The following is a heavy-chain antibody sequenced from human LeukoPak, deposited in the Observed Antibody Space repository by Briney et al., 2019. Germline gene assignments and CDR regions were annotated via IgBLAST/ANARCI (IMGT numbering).Heavy chain of an antibody. J-gene: IGHJ4*02. Sequence: GGSLRLSCAASGFTFGNFWMHRIRQGPGKGLLWVARINGDGSYADYAESVQGRFTVSRENAKNTLYLQMDSLRAEDTAVYYCVSGTAAVAPAMTYWGQGTLVTVSS. V-gene: IGHV3-74*01. CDR3: VSGTAAVAPAMTY. CDR1: GFTFGNFW. CDR2: INGDGSYA. D-gene: IGHD2-15*01.